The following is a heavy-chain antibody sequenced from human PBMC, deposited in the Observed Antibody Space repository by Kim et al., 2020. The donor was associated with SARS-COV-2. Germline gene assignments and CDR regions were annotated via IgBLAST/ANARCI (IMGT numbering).Heavy chain of an antibody. CDR3: ARDRVWGDFWSGVNDY. V-gene: IGHV4-59*01. J-gene: IGHJ4*02. D-gene: IGHD3-3*01. CDR2: IYYSGST. CDR1: GGSISSYY. Sequence: SETLSLTCTVSGGSISSYYWSWIRQPPGKGLEWIGYIYYSGSTNYNPSLKSRVTISVDTSKNQFSLKLSSVTAADTAVYYCARDRVWGDFWSGVNDYWGQGTLVTVSS.